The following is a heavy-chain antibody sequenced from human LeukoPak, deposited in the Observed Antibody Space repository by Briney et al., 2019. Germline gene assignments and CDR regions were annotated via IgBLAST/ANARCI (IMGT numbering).Heavy chain of an antibody. D-gene: IGHD1-26*01. Sequence: GASLRLSCAASGFTFSMYAMHWVRQAPGKGLEWVAVISYDGSNKYYADSVKGRFTISRDNSKNTLYLQMNSLRAEDTAVYYCARGSYNYFDYWGQGTLVTVSS. CDR1: GFTFSMYA. CDR2: ISYDGSNK. CDR3: ARGSYNYFDY. J-gene: IGHJ4*02. V-gene: IGHV3-30*04.